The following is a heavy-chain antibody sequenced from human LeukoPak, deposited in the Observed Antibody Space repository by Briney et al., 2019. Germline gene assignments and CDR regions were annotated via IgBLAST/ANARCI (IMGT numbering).Heavy chain of an antibody. D-gene: IGHD4-23*01. CDR1: GYSFISNS. Sequence: ASVKVSCKTSGYSFISNSMHWARQAPGQRLEWMGWINPGTANTKYSQKFQGRVTITRDTSASTAYMELSSLRSEDTAVYYCASQTGNSVYWGQGTLVTVSS. CDR2: INPGTANT. J-gene: IGHJ4*02. V-gene: IGHV1-3*01. CDR3: ASQTGNSVY.